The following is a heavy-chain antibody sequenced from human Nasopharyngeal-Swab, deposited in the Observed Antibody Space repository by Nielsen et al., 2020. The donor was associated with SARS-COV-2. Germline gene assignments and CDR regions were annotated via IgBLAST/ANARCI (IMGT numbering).Heavy chain of an antibody. Sequence: ETLSLTCAASGFTFTTYTMNWVRQAPGKGLEWVSSISHSTTYIWYADSVKGRFTISRDNAKNSLYLQMYNLRADDTAIYYCARTAAFCGDDCYSEYFQHWGQGTLVTVSS. V-gene: IGHV3-21*01. CDR2: ISHSTTYI. CDR1: GFTFTTYT. J-gene: IGHJ1*01. D-gene: IGHD2-21*02. CDR3: ARTAAFCGDDCYSEYFQH.